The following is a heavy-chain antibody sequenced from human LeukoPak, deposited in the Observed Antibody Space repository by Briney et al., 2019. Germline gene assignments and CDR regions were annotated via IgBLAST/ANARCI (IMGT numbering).Heavy chain of an antibody. J-gene: IGHJ2*01. CDR1: GGTFSSYA. D-gene: IGHD1-7*01. V-gene: IGHV1-69*04. Sequence: SVKVSCKASGGTFSSYAISWVRQAPGQGLEWMGRIITILGIANYAQKFQGRVTITADKFTSTAYMELSSLRSEDTAVYYCARNYPAGWYFDLWGRGTLVTVSS. CDR3: ARNYPAGWYFDL. CDR2: IITILGIA.